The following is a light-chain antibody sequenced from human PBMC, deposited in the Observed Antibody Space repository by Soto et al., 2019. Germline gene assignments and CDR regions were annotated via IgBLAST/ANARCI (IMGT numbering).Light chain of an antibody. V-gene: IGKV2-30*01. CDR2: KVS. J-gene: IGKJ1*01. CDR3: MQRTHWPRT. CDR1: QSLVYTNGNTY. Sequence: DVVMTQSPLSLPVTLGQPASISCRSSQSLVYTNGNTYLNWFQQSPGQTPRRLIYKVSNRDSGVPARFSGSGSGTDFTLTISRVEAEDVGVYYCMQRTHWPRTFGQGTRVEIK.